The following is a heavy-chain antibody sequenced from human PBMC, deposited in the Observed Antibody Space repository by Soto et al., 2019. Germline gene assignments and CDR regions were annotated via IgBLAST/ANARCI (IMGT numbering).Heavy chain of an antibody. J-gene: IGHJ6*02. CDR2: INHSGST. CDR3: ARHSSSSQFGWSRYYYYGMDV. Sequence: SETLSLTCAVYGGSFSGYYWSWIRQPPGKGLEWIGEINHSGSTNYNPSLKSRVTISVDTSKNQFSLKLSSVTAADTAVYYCARHSSSSQFGWSRYYYYGMDVWGQGTTVTVSS. CDR1: GGSFSGYY. V-gene: IGHV4-34*01. D-gene: IGHD6-6*01.